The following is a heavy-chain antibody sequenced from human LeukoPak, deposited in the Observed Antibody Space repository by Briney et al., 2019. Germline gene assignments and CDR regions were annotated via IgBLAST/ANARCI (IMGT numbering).Heavy chain of an antibody. CDR1: GYTFTSYY. V-gene: IGHV1-46*01. J-gene: IGHJ1*01. CDR2: INPSGGST. CDR3: ARALDIAVAGLNFQH. Sequence: ASVKVSCKASGYTFTSYYMHWVRQAPGQGLEWMGIINPSGGSTSYAQKFQGRVTMTRDMSTSTVYMELSSLRSEGTAVYYCARALDIAVAGLNFQHWGQGTLVTVSS. D-gene: IGHD6-19*01.